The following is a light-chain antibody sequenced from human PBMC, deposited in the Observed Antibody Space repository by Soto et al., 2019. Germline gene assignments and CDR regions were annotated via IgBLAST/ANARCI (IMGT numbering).Light chain of an antibody. CDR2: ETS. V-gene: IGKV3-20*01. CDR3: QQYGTGNSPRYS. Sequence: EIVLTQSPGTLSLSLGERATLSCRASQSVSSNYLAWYQQKPGQAPRLLIYETSSRATGIPDRLSGSGSGTDFTLSISRLAPDDFAVYHCQQYGTGNSPRYSFGQGTRLEIK. CDR1: QSVSSNY. J-gene: IGKJ2*03.